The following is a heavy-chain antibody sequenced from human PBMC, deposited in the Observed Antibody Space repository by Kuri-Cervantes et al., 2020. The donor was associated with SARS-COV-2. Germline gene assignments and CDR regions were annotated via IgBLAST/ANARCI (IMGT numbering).Heavy chain of an antibody. CDR2: INHSGST. D-gene: IGHD6-19*01. Sequence: SETLSLTCGVYGGPFSGYYWSWICQPPGKGLEWIGEINHSGSTNYNPSLRSRVTISVDTSKNQFSLKPSSVTAADTAVYYCARGLGAVAGPWYWGQGTLVTVSS. CDR3: ARGLGAVAGPWY. CDR1: GGPFSGYY. V-gene: IGHV4-34*01. J-gene: IGHJ4*02.